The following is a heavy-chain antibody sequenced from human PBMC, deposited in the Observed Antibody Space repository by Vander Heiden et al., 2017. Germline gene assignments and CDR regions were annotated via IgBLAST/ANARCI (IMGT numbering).Heavy chain of an antibody. CDR1: GGSVTSGGYH. CDR2: IHYSGST. Sequence: QVQLQESGPGLVKPSQTLSLTCTVSGGSVTSGGYHWSWIRQHPGKGLEWIGYIHYSGSTYFNPSLKRRLSISLDTSKNQFSLNLTSVTAADTAVYYCVRGPKFYSYSGADVPFDYWGQGTLVTVSS. V-gene: IGHV4-31*03. D-gene: IGHD2-21*01. J-gene: IGHJ4*02. CDR3: VRGPKFYSYSGADVPFDY.